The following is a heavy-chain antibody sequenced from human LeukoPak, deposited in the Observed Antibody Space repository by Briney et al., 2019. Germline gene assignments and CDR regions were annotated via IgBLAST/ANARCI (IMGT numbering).Heavy chain of an antibody. CDR2: IYSSGST. V-gene: IGHV4-4*07. D-gene: IGHD4-11*01. CDR1: GDSISTYY. CDR3: ATMGNDYTNS. J-gene: IGHJ4*02. Sequence: SETLSLTCTVSGDSISTYYWGWIRQPAGKGLEWIGRIYSSGSTNYNPSLKSRVTMSIDTSKNQFSLKLSSVTAADTAVYYCATMGNDYTNSWGQGTLVTVSS.